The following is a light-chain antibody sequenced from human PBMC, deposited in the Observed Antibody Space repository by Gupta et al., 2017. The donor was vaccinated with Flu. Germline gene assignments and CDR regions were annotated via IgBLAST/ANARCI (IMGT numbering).Light chain of an antibody. CDR1: QSLVHTDGNTY. CDR2: KVS. Sequence: EIVLTQTPLPSPVTLGQPASISCRSTQSLVHTDGNTYLSWLHQRPGQPLRLLIYKVSNRFSGVPDRFSGSGAGTDFTLKISRVEAEDVGVYYCMQTAPFERSFGQGTRLEIK. V-gene: IGKV2-24*01. J-gene: IGKJ2*03. CDR3: MQTAPFERS.